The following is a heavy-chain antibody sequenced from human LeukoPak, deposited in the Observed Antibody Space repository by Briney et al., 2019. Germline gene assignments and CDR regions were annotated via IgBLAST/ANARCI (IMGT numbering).Heavy chain of an antibody. CDR1: GGSISSSTHY. CDR2: IYYSGGS. Sequence: SETLSLTCTVSGGSISSSTHYWGWIRQAPGKRLECIGTIYYSGGSYYNPSLKSRVTISVDASKNQFSLKLSSVTAADTAVYYCARGPTTVTTSGPNWFDPWGQGTLVTVSS. CDR3: ARGPTTVTTSGPNWFDP. J-gene: IGHJ5*02. D-gene: IGHD4-17*01. V-gene: IGHV4-39*07.